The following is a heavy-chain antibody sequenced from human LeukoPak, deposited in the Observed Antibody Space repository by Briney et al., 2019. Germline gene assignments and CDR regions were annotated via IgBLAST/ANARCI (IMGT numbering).Heavy chain of an antibody. V-gene: IGHV4-4*02. CDR3: ARDSYYGSGSYYGGAPYYFDY. CDR1: GGSISSSNW. J-gene: IGHJ4*02. Sequence: PSETLSLTCAVSGGSISSSNWWSWVRQPPGKGLEWIGEIYHSGSTNYNPSLKSRVTISVDKSKNQFSLKLSSVTAADTAVYYCARDSYYGSGSYYGGAPYYFDYWGQGTLVTVSS. CDR2: IYHSGST. D-gene: IGHD3-10*01.